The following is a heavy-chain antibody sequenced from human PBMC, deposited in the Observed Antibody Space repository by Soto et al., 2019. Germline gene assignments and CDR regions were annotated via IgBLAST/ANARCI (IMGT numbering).Heavy chain of an antibody. V-gene: IGHV4-39*01. Sequence: SETLSLTCTVSGGSISSSSYYWGWIRQPPGKGLEWIGSIYYSGSTYYNPSLKSRVTISVDTSKNQFSLKLSSVTAADTAVYYCARLGGYQLPLDYWGQGTLVTVSS. CDR2: IYYSGST. D-gene: IGHD2-2*01. CDR1: GGSISSSSYY. CDR3: ARLGGYQLPLDY. J-gene: IGHJ4*02.